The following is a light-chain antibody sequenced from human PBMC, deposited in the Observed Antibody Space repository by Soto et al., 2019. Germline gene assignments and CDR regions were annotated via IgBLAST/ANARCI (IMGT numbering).Light chain of an antibody. CDR2: DVS. V-gene: IGLV2-14*01. CDR3: SSYTSICTLV. CDR1: SSDVGGYNY. Sequence: QSALTQPAFVSGSPGQSITISCTGTSSDVGGYNYVSWYQQHPGKAPKLMIYDVSNRPSGVSNRFSGSKSGNTASLTISGLQAEDEADYYCSSYTSICTLVFGGGTKLTVL. J-gene: IGLJ2*01.